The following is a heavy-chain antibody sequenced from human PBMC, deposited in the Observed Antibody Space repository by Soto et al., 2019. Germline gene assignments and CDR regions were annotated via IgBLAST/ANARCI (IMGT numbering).Heavy chain of an antibody. CDR1: GGSFSGYY. J-gene: IGHJ4*02. V-gene: IGHV4-34*01. Sequence: SETLSLTCAVYGGSFSGYYWSWIRQPPGKGLEWIGEINHSGSTNYNPSLKSRVTISVDTSKNQFSLKLSSVTAADTAVYYCARHFNGDFDYWGQGTLVTVSS. CDR3: ARHFNGDFDY. CDR2: INHSGST. D-gene: IGHD3-3*02.